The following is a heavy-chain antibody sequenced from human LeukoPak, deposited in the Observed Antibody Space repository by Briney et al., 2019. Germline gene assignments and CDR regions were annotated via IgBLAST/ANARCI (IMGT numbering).Heavy chain of an antibody. D-gene: IGHD3-3*01. J-gene: IGHJ2*01. CDR1: GGSFSGYY. Sequence: SETLSLTCAVYGGSFSGYYWSWIRQPPGKGLEWIGEINHSGSTNYNPSLKSRVTISVDTSKNQFSLKLSSMTAADTAVYYCARRSYDWYFDLWGRGTLVTVSS. CDR3: ARRSYDWYFDL. V-gene: IGHV4-34*01. CDR2: INHSGST.